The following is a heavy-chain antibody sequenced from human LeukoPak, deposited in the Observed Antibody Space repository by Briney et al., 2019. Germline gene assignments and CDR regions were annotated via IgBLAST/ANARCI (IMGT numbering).Heavy chain of an antibody. V-gene: IGHV3-66*01. CDR3: ARNGITMVRGVMGY. CDR2: IYSGGST. CDR1: GFTVSSNY. Sequence: PGGSLRLSCAASGFTVSSNYMSWVRQAPGKGLEWVSVIYSGGSTYYADSVKGRFTISRDNAKNSLYLQMNSLRAEGTAVYYCARNGITMVRGVMGYWGQGTLVTVSS. J-gene: IGHJ4*02. D-gene: IGHD3-10*01.